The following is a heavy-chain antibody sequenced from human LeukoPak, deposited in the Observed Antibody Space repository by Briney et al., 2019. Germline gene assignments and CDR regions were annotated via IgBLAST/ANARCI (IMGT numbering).Heavy chain of an antibody. CDR1: GFTFSNYW. CDR2: ISGSGGST. D-gene: IGHD2-2*01. Sequence: GGSLRLSCATSGFTFSNYWMNWVRQAPGKGLEWVSAISGSGGSTYYADSVKGRFTISRDNSKNTLYLQMNSLRAENTAVYYCAKPEYQLLFGAFDIWGQGTMVTVSS. V-gene: IGHV3-23*01. CDR3: AKPEYQLLFGAFDI. J-gene: IGHJ3*02.